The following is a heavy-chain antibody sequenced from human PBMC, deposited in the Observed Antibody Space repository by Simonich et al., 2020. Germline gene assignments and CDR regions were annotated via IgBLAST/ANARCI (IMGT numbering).Heavy chain of an antibody. Sequence: QVQLQESGPGLAKPSETLSLTCAVSGYSISSGYYWGWVRQPPGRGLEWSGSIYHSGSTYYNPSLKSRVTISVDTSKNQFSLKLSSVTAADTAVYYCARVGYSNYYYYGMDVWGQGTTVTVSS. CDR2: IYHSGST. CDR1: GYSISSGYY. D-gene: IGHD6-13*01. V-gene: IGHV4-38-2*01. CDR3: ARVGYSNYYYYGMDV. J-gene: IGHJ6*02.